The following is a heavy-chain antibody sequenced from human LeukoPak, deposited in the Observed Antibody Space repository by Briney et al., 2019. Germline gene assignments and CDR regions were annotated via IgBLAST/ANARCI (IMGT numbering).Heavy chain of an antibody. D-gene: IGHD2-2*01. V-gene: IGHV4-4*02. CDR2: IYHSGST. Sequence: SETLSLTCAVSGGSISSSNWWSWVRQPPGKGLEWIGVIYHSGSTNYNPSLKSRVTISVDTSKNQFSLKLSSVTAADTAVYYCARAPIYCSSTSCYRGGAFDIWGQGTMVTVSS. J-gene: IGHJ3*02. CDR3: ARAPIYCSSTSCYRGGAFDI. CDR1: GGSISSSNW.